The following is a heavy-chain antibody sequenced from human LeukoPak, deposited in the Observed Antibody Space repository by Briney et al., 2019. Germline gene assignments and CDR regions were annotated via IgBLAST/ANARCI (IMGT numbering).Heavy chain of an antibody. CDR3: ARQAGSGFDY. CDR1: GFTFTDYW. V-gene: IGHV3-74*01. J-gene: IGHJ4*02. CDR2: VKSGGGGI. D-gene: IGHD3-10*01. Sequence: PGGSLRLSCAVSGFTFTDYWFHWVRQAPGKGLEWVSRVKSGGGGINYGDSVKGRFTMSRDNAKNTLYLQMNSLRAEDTAVYYCARQAGSGFDYWGQGSLVTVSS.